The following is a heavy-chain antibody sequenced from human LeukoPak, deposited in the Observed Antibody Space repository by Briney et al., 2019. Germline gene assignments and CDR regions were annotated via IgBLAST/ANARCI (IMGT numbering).Heavy chain of an antibody. CDR1: GNYW. Sequence: GGSLRLSCAASGNYWMHWVRQAPGKGLEWVAVIWYDGSNKYYADSVKGRFTISRDNSKNTLYLQMNSLRAEDTAVYYCARGIRGKVVVAAMGDYWGQGTLVTVSS. CDR2: IWYDGSNK. V-gene: IGHV3-33*08. CDR3: ARGIRGKVVVAAMGDY. D-gene: IGHD2-15*01. J-gene: IGHJ4*02.